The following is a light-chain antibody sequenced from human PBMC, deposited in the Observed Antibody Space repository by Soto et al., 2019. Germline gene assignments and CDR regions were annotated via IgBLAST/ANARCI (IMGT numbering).Light chain of an antibody. V-gene: IGLV2-14*01. CDR2: EVT. J-gene: IGLJ3*02. Sequence: QSALTQPASVSGSPGQSITISCTGTSSDVGGYNYVSWYQQHPGKAPKLMIYEVTARPSGVSNRFSGSKSGNTASLTISGLQAEDGADYYCSSYTSSSTLVLFGGGTQLTVL. CDR1: SSDVGGYNY. CDR3: SSYTSSSTLVL.